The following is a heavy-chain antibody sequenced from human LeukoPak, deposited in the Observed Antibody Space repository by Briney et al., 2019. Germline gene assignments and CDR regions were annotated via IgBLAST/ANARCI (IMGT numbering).Heavy chain of an antibody. Sequence: PGRSLRLSCAASGFTFSSYGMHWVRQAPGKGLEWVAVISYDGSNKYYADSVKGRFTISRDNSKNTLYLQMNSLRAEDTAVYYCAKDQHYGDYLFDYWGQGTLVTVSS. D-gene: IGHD4-17*01. CDR3: AKDQHYGDYLFDY. CDR2: ISYDGSNK. J-gene: IGHJ4*02. V-gene: IGHV3-30*18. CDR1: GFTFSSYG.